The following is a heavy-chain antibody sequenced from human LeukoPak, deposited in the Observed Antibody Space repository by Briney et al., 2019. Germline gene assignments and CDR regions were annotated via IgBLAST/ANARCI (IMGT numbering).Heavy chain of an antibody. V-gene: IGHV3-23*01. CDR1: GFTLRAYD. J-gene: IGHJ4*02. Sequence: GGSLRLSCAASGFTLRAYDMSWVRQPPGKGLEWVSTLACLDSSCTEYYSASVKGRFSISRDKSRSTLSLQLNSLRVEDTAMYYCVWDSDGSFDSWGQGTLVTVSS. CDR2: CLDSSCTE. D-gene: IGHD1-26*01. CDR3: VWDSDGSFDS.